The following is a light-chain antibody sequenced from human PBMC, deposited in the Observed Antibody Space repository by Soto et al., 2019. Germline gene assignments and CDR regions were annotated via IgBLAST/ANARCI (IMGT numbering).Light chain of an antibody. CDR2: TDY. J-gene: IGLJ3*02. Sequence: QSVLTQPPSASGTLGQRVIISCSGSNSNIGTYTVNWYQQLPGTAPKLLIYTDYQRPSGVPDRFSGSKSGTSASLAISGLQSEDEADYYCASWDDSLSGGVFGGGTKLTVL. V-gene: IGLV1-44*01. CDR1: NSNIGTYT. CDR3: ASWDDSLSGGV.